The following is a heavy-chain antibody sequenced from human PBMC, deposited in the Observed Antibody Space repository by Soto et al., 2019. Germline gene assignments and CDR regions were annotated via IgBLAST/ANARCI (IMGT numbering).Heavy chain of an antibody. CDR3: ARGEYSDNPDY. V-gene: IGHV1-3*01. CDR2: INAGNDNT. Sequence: QVQLVQSGAEVKKPGASVKVSCKASGYTFTSFAMHWVRQAPGQRLEWMGWINAGNDNTKYSQKFQGRVTIARDTSSSTAYMELGSLRSEDTAVYYCARGEYSDNPDYWGQGTLVTVS. J-gene: IGHJ4*02. CDR1: GYTFTSFA. D-gene: IGHD4-17*01.